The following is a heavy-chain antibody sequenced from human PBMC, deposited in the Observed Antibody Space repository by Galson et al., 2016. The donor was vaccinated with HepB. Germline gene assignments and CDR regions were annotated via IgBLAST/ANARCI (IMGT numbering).Heavy chain of an antibody. D-gene: IGHD3-3*01. CDR3: ARSWTGSYDFWGAISNYYAMDV. Sequence: QSGAEVKKAGESLKISCKGSGYTFASYWIGWVRQMPGKGLEWMGIIYPGDFDIGYGPSFQGHVTISVDKSISTAYLQWSSLEASDTAMYYCARSWTGSYDFWGAISNYYAMDVWGQGTAVIVSS. CDR2: IYPGDFDI. J-gene: IGHJ6*02. V-gene: IGHV5-51*01. CDR1: GYTFASYW.